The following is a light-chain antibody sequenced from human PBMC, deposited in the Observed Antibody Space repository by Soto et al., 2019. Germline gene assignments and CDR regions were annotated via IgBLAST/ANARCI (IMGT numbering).Light chain of an antibody. CDR1: QSISNW. CDR3: QQYNSS. CDR2: KAS. J-gene: IGKJ4*01. V-gene: IGKV1-5*03. Sequence: DIQMTQSPSTVSASVGDRVTITCRASQSISNWLAWYQQKPGKAPKLLIYKASNLESGVPSRFSGSGSGTEFTLTISSLQPDDFATYYCQQYNSSFGGGSKADI.